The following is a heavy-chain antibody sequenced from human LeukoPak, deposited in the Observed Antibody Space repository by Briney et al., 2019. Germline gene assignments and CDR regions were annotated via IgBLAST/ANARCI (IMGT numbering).Heavy chain of an antibody. CDR2: IYHSGST. Sequence: SGTLSLTCAVSGDSISSSNWWRWGRQPPGKGLEWIGEIYHSGSTNYNPSLKSRVTMSVDNSENHFSLKLSSVTAADTALYYCARSTVSVITRGAFDIWGQGTMVTVSS. D-gene: IGHD3-22*01. J-gene: IGHJ3*02. CDR1: GDSISSSNW. V-gene: IGHV4-4*02. CDR3: ARSTVSVITRGAFDI.